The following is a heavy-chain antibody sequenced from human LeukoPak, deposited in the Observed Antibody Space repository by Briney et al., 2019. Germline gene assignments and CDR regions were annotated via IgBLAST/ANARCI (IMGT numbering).Heavy chain of an antibody. J-gene: IGHJ3*02. Sequence: PSETLSLTCTVSGGSISSYYWSWIRQPPGKGLEWIGYIYYSGSTNYNPSLKSRVTISVDTSKNQFSLKLSSVTAADTAVYYCASSGYYYSAFDIWGQGTMVTVSS. CDR3: ASSGYYYSAFDI. CDR2: IYYSGST. V-gene: IGHV4-59*01. CDR1: GGSISSYY. D-gene: IGHD3-22*01.